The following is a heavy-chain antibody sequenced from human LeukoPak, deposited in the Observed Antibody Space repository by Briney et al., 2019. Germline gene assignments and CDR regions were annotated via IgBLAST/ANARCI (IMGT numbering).Heavy chain of an antibody. CDR1: GFTFSDYI. V-gene: IGHV3-64*01. D-gene: IGHD3-10*01. J-gene: IGHJ6*02. CDR2: ISGNGGNT. CDR3: ARDLDYYGSGSSIHWYYGMDV. Sequence: GGSLRLSCAASGFTFSDYIMHWVRQAPGKGLECVSVISGNGGNTYYANSVKGRFTISRDNSKNTLYLQMGSLRVEDMAVYYCARDLDYYGSGSSIHWYYGMDVWGQGSTVTVSS.